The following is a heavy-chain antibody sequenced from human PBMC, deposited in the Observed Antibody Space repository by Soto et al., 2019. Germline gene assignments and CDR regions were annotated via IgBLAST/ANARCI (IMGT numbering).Heavy chain of an antibody. J-gene: IGHJ3*02. Sequence: SETLSLTCTVSGGSISSSSYYWGWIRQPPGKGLEWIGSIYYSGSTYYNPSLKSRVTISVDTSKNRFSLKLSSVTAADTAVYYCARLLYYYDSSGHQPAFDIWGQGTMVTVSS. CDR2: IYYSGST. CDR3: ARLLYYYDSSGHQPAFDI. CDR1: GGSISSSSYY. V-gene: IGHV4-39*01. D-gene: IGHD3-22*01.